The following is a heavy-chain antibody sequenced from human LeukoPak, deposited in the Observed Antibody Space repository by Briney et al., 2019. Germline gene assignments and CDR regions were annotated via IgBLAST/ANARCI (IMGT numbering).Heavy chain of an antibody. D-gene: IGHD3-10*01. CDR3: ARASGYFDY. CDR2: ISYDGSNK. Sequence: GGSLRLSCAASGFTFSNYGMHWVRQAPGKGLEWVAVISYDGSNKYYADSVKGRFIISRDNSKNTLYLQMNSLRAEDTAVYYCARASGYFDYWGQGTLVTVSS. V-gene: IGHV3-30*03. J-gene: IGHJ4*02. CDR1: GFTFSNYG.